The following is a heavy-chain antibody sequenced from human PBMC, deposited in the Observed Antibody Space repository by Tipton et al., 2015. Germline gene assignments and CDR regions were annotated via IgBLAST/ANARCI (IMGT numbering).Heavy chain of an antibody. Sequence: TLSLTCTVSGGSISSYYWSWIRQPPGKGLEWIGHIYYSGSTNYNPSLKSRVTISVDTSKNQFSLKLSSVTAADTAVYYCARDRLRSSFAHYYYGMDVWGQGTTVTVSS. J-gene: IGHJ6*02. V-gene: IGHV4-59*01. CDR3: ARDRLRSSFAHYYYGMDV. D-gene: IGHD3-3*01. CDR1: GGSISSYY. CDR2: IYYSGST.